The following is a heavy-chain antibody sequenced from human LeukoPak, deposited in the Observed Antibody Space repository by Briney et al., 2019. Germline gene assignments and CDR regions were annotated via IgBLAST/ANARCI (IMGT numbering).Heavy chain of an antibody. V-gene: IGHV3-23*01. Sequence: EGSLRLSCVASGLTFGNYGMNWVRQAPGKGLEWVSSIGGSGSTTYYADSVRGRFTISRDNSKSSMYLQMSSLRAEDTAIYYCAEVESSYCRIWGQGTLVTVSS. D-gene: IGHD3-10*01. CDR3: AEVESSYCRI. CDR1: GLTFGNYG. CDR2: IGGSGSTT. J-gene: IGHJ4*02.